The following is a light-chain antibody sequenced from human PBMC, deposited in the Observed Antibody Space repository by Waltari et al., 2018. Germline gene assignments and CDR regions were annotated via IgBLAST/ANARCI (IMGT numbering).Light chain of an antibody. CDR1: SSDVGANIF. V-gene: IGLV2-23*02. J-gene: IGLJ2*01. CDR3: CSYTSIGPVL. CDR2: EVT. Sequence: QSALTQPASVSGSPGQSIAISFIGTSSDVGANIFLSWYQQHPGRAPKLMIHEVTKRPSGVSTRFSGSKSGNTASLTISGLQAEDEADYYCCSYTSIGPVLIGGGTKVTVL.